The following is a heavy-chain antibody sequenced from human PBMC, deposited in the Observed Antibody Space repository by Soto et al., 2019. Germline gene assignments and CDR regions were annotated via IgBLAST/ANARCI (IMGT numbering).Heavy chain of an antibody. CDR3: VKGPALYDSGSFDF. V-gene: IGHV3-64D*06. CDR2: ISSDGGRT. D-gene: IGHD3-22*01. Sequence: GGSLRLSCSASGFTFNSYTMHWVRQPPGKGLEYVSAISSDGGRTYYADSVKGRFTISRDNSKNTLYLQMSSLRTDDTAVYYCVKGPALYDSGSFDFWGRGTVVTVSS. CDR1: GFTFNSYT. J-gene: IGHJ4*02.